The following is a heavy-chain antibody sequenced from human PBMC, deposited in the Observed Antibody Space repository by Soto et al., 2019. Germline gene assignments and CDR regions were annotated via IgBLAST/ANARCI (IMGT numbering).Heavy chain of an antibody. J-gene: IGHJ6*03. Sequence: EVQLLKSGGGLVQPGGSLRLSCRVSGFTFINYPMAWVRQAPGKGLEWVSAISASGGGTYYVDSVRGRFTISRDNSENTLYLQMDSLRAEDTALYYCARGLIYHYMDVWGKGTTVTVSS. CDR2: ISASGGGT. CDR1: GFTFINYP. CDR3: ARGLIYHYMDV. V-gene: IGHV3-23*01. D-gene: IGHD2-8*01.